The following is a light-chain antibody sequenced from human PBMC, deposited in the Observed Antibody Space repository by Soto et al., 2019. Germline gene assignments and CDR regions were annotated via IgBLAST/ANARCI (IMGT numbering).Light chain of an antibody. V-gene: IGKV3D-20*02. J-gene: IGKJ5*01. CDR2: DAS. CDR3: QQRGEWPPGAT. Sequence: EVVMTQSPFTLSLSPGERATLSCRASQTVRNNYLAWYQQKPGQAPRLLIYDASSRATGIPARFSGSGSGTDFTLTISSLEPEDFAVYYCQQRGEWPPGATFGQGTRLEIK. CDR1: QTVRNNY.